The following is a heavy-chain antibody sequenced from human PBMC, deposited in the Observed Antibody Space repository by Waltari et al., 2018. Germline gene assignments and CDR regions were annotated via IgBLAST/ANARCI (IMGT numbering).Heavy chain of an antibody. CDR1: GFSVSTNGVG. D-gene: IGHD1-26*01. Sequence: QITLKESGPPLVKPTQTLTVTCSFSGFSVSTNGVGVGCFRQPPGKALEWLALIYWDDDKRYSPSLQSRLTVTKDTSKNQVVLTMTNMDPVDTATYYCAYSAEYYRYFDYWGQGILVTVSS. CDR2: IYWDDDK. CDR3: AYSAEYYRYFDY. J-gene: IGHJ4*02. V-gene: IGHV2-5*02.